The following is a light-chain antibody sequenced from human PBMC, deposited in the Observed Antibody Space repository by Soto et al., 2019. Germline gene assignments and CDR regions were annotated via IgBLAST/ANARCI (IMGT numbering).Light chain of an antibody. CDR1: QGISSW. J-gene: IGKJ4*01. CDR3: QQPNHFPLT. Sequence: DIQMTQSPSSVSASVEDIVIITGRASQGISSWVAWYQQKPGKAHKVLIYGASIVQSGVPLMLSGSGSVPDFTLPIASMQPEDFATYVCQQPNHFPLTFGGGTKVDIK. CDR2: GAS. V-gene: IGKV1-12*01.